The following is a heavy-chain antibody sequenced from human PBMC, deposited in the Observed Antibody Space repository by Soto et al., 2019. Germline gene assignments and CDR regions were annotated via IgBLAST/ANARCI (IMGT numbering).Heavy chain of an antibody. V-gene: IGHV1-18*01. CDR1: GYTFTSYG. J-gene: IGHJ4*02. CDR2: ISAYNGNT. CDR3: ARDLSPWSSGWDIDY. Sequence: QVQLVQSGAEVKKPGASVKVSCKASGYTFTSYGISWVRQAPGQGLEWMGWISAYNGNTNYAQKLQGRVTMTTDTSTSTAYMELRSLRSDDTAVCYCARDLSPWSSGWDIDYWGQGTLVTVSS. D-gene: IGHD6-19*01.